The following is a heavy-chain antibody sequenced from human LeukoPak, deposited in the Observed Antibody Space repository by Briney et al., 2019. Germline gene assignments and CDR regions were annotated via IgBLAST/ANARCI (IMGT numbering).Heavy chain of an antibody. J-gene: IGHJ3*02. CDR2: ISYDERQE. CDR3: AKTRGGSLHDGFDI. CDR1: GFSFGTFA. D-gene: IGHD3-16*01. Sequence: GGSLRLSCAASGFSFGTFAMHWVRQAPGKGLEWVAIISYDERQEYYADSVKGRFTISRDNSKDTLYLQMNSLRVEDTAIYYCAKTRGGSLHDGFDIWGQGTMVAVSS. V-gene: IGHV3-30-3*02.